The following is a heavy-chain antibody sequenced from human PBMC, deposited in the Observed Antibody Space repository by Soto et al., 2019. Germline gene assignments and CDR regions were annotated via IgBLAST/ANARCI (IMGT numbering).Heavy chain of an antibody. V-gene: IGHV1-18*01. CDR3: ARDAPPADY. J-gene: IGHJ4*02. Sequence: QVQLVQSGAEVKKPGASVKVSCKASGYTFTSCAISWVRQAPGQGLEWMGWISAYNGNTNYAQKLQGRVTMTPDTSTSTAYWELRSLRSDETAVYYCARDAPPADYWGQGTLVTVSS. CDR2: ISAYNGNT. CDR1: GYTFTSCA.